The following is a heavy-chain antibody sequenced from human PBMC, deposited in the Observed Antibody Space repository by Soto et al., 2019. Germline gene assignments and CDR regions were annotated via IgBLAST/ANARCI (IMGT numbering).Heavy chain of an antibody. V-gene: IGHV4-34*01. Sequence: VQLQQWGAGLFKPSETLSLTCAVYGGSFSGYYWSWIRQPPGKGLEYIGEINHSGSTNYNPSLNSRVTISVDTSKDQCTLKLSSVTAADPAVYYCARTYGGNSGTFDFWGQGTLVTVSS. J-gene: IGHJ4*02. CDR3: ARTYGGNSGTFDF. CDR2: INHSGST. D-gene: IGHD4-17*01. CDR1: GGSFSGYY.